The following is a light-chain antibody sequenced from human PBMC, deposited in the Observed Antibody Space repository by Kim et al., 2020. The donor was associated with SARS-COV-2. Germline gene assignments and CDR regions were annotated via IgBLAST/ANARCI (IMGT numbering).Light chain of an antibody. Sequence: PGERATPSCRASQSVSRTYLAWYQQKPGQAPRLLIYGASSRATGIPDRFSGSGSGTDFTLTISRLEPEDFAVYYCQQYGSSRRTFGQGTKVEIK. V-gene: IGKV3-20*01. CDR1: QSVSRTY. CDR2: GAS. J-gene: IGKJ1*01. CDR3: QQYGSSRRT.